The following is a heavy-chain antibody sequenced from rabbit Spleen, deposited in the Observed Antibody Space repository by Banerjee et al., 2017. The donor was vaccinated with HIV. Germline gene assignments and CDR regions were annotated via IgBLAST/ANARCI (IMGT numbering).Heavy chain of an antibody. Sequence: QEQVVESGGGLVQPEGSLTLTCTASGFSLSASDFIYWVRQAPGKGLEWIACVYTGSSGNTYYASWAKGRFAISKTSSTTVTLQMTSLTAADTATYFCARDTGTSFSTYGMDLWGPGTLVTVS. J-gene: IGHJ6*01. CDR3: ARDTGTSFSTYGMDL. CDR1: GFSLSASDF. V-gene: IGHV1S45*01. CDR2: VYTGSSGNT. D-gene: IGHD7-1*01.